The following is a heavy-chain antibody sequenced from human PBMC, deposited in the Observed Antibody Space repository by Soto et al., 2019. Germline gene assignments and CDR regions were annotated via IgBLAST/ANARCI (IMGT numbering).Heavy chain of an antibody. Sequence: TLSRTCAVSGGSISIGDYYWSWIRQPPGKGLEWIGYIYYSGSTYYNPSLKSRVTISVDTSKNQFSLKLSSVTAADTAVYYCARTITIFGSNKLKGPLGYWGQGTLVTVSS. D-gene: IGHD3-3*01. CDR1: GGSISIGDYY. CDR2: IYYSGST. J-gene: IGHJ4*02. CDR3: ARTITIFGSNKLKGPLGY. V-gene: IGHV4-30-4*01.